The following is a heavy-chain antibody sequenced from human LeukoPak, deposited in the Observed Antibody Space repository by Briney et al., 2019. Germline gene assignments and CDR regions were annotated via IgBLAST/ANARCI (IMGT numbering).Heavy chain of an antibody. V-gene: IGHV1-69*13. J-gene: IGHJ4*02. CDR2: IIPIFGTA. CDR1: GGTFSSYT. CDR3: ASNLIGLGYYFDY. D-gene: IGHD1-14*01. Sequence: SVKVSCKASGGTFSSYTISWVRQAPGQGLEWMGGIIPIFGTANYAQKFQGRVTITADESTSTAYMELSSLRSEDTAVYYCASNLIGLGYYFDYWGQGTLVTVSS.